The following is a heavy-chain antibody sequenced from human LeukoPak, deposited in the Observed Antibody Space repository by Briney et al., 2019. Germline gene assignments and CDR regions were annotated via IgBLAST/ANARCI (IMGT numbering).Heavy chain of an antibody. CDR2: ISYDGSNK. Sequence: GGSLRLSCAASGFTFSSYGMHWVRQAPGKGLEWVAVISYDGSNKYYADSVKGRFTISRDNSKNTLYLQMNSLRAEDTAVYYCARLDDYGDYFDYWGQGTLVTVSS. V-gene: IGHV3-30*03. J-gene: IGHJ4*02. CDR1: GFTFSSYG. D-gene: IGHD4-17*01. CDR3: ARLDDYGDYFDY.